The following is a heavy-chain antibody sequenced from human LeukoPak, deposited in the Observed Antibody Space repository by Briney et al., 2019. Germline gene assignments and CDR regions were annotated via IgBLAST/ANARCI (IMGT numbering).Heavy chain of an antibody. J-gene: IGHJ4*02. CDR3: ARDRQQRVDY. Sequence: GGSLRLSCAASGFTFSSYSMNWVRQAPGKGLEWVSYISSSSSTIYYADSVKGRFTISRDNAKNSLYLQMNSLRAEDTAVYYCARDRQQRVDYWGQGTLVTVSS. V-gene: IGHV3-48*01. D-gene: IGHD6-13*01. CDR1: GFTFSSYS. CDR2: ISSSSSTI.